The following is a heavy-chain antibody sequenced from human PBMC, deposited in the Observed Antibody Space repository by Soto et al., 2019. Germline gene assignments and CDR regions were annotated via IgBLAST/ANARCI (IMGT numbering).Heavy chain of an antibody. CDR3: AKDLGYSSSSGYYYYYGMDV. Sequence: GGSLRLSCAASGFTFSSYGMHWVRQAPGKGLEWVAVISYDGSNKYYADSVKGRFTISRDNSKNTLYLQMNSLRAEDTAVYYCAKDLGYSSSSGYYYYYGMDVWGQGTTVTVSS. CDR1: GFTFSSYG. D-gene: IGHD6-6*01. V-gene: IGHV3-30*18. CDR2: ISYDGSNK. J-gene: IGHJ6*02.